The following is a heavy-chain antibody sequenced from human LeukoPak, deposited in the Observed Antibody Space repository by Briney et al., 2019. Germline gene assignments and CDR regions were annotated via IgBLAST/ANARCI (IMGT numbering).Heavy chain of an antibody. J-gene: IGHJ4*02. Sequence: GASVKVSCKASGYTFTSYGISWVRQAPGQGLEWMGGIIPIFTTPNYVQKFQGRVSITADESTRTAYMELSSLRSEDTAVYYCAVSIGVAYFDYWGQGSLVTVSS. D-gene: IGHD2/OR15-2a*01. CDR2: IIPIFTTP. V-gene: IGHV1-69*13. CDR1: GYTFTSYG. CDR3: AVSIGVAYFDY.